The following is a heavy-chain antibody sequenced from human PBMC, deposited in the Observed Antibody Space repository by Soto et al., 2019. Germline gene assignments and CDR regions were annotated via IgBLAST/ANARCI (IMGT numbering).Heavy chain of an antibody. CDR3: ARAITGTDLDGTFDY. D-gene: IGHD1-20*01. V-gene: IGHV3-21*01. Sequence: GGSLRLSCAASGFTFSSYSMNWVRQAPGKGLEWVSSISSSSSYIYYADSVKGRFTISRDNAKNSLYLQMNSLRAEDTAVYYCARAITGTDLDGTFDYWGQGTLVTVSS. J-gene: IGHJ4*02. CDR2: ISSSSSYI. CDR1: GFTFSSYS.